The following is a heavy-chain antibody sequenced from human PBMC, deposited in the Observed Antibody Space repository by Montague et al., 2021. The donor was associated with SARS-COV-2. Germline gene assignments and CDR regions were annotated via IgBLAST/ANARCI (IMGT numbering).Heavy chain of an antibody. Sequence: SETLSLTCTVSGGSITSYYWSWIRQPPGKGLEWIGHIYYTGSTNYNPSLKSRGTIPVDKSKNQFSLRLSSVTAADTAVYYCARSGFYDLLTGYSFGSIDVWGQGTLVTVSS. CDR2: IYYTGST. J-gene: IGHJ5*02. CDR1: GGSITSYY. V-gene: IGHV4-59*01. CDR3: ARSGFYDLLTGYSFGSIDV. D-gene: IGHD3-9*01.